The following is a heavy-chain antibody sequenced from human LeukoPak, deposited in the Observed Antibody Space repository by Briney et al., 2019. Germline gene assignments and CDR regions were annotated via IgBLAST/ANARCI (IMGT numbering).Heavy chain of an antibody. CDR3: TTVELLGTYYFDY. D-gene: IGHD1-26*01. CDR1: GFPFTNAW. J-gene: IGHJ4*02. CDR2: IKAKIDGETI. Sequence: TGGSLRLSCAASGFPFTNAWLNWVRQAPGKGLEWVGRIKAKIDGETIHYTAPVTGRFSISRDDSKNTLYLQMNSLKTEDTAVYYCTTVELLGTYYFDYWGQGTLVTVSS. V-gene: IGHV3-15*01.